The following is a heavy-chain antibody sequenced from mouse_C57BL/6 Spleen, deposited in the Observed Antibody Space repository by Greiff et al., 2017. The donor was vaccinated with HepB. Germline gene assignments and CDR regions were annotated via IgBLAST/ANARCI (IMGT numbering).Heavy chain of an antibody. CDR3: ASVDYCSSLPFAY. CDR2: IDPEDGET. CDR1: GFNIKDYY. J-gene: IGHJ3*01. D-gene: IGHD1-1*01. V-gene: IGHV14-2*01. Sequence: EVQLQQSGAELVKPGASVKLSCTASGFNIKDYYMHWVKQRTEQGLEWIGRIDPEDGETKYAPKFQGKGTITADTSSNNADLQLSSLTSEDNAVYYCASVDYCSSLPFAYWGQGTLVTVSA.